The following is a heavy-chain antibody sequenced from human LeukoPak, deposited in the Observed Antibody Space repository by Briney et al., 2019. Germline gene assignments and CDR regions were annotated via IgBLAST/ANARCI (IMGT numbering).Heavy chain of an antibody. J-gene: IGHJ6*02. CDR2: IYDSGTT. CDR3: ARDIEYYYDSSGLPPRYDDYYYGMDV. D-gene: IGHD3-22*01. CDR1: GFTVSTNY. V-gene: IGHV3-53*01. Sequence: GGSLRLSCAASGFTVSTNYMSWVRQAPGKGLEWVSIIYDSGTTHYADSVKGRFTISRDNLKNILYLQMNSLRAEDTAVYYCARDIEYYYDSSGLPPRYDDYYYGMDVWGQGTTVTVSS.